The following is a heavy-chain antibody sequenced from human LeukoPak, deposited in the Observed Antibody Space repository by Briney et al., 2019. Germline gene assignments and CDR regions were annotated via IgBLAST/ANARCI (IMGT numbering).Heavy chain of an antibody. V-gene: IGHV1-46*01. CDR2: INPSGGST. D-gene: IGHD3-22*01. CDR1: GYTFTSYY. Sequence: SXKXSGYTFTSYYMHWVRQAPGQGLEWMGIINPSGGSTSYAQKFQGRVTMTRDTSTSTVYMELSSLRSEDTAVYYCARSAEYYYDSSGYYLWFDPWGQGTLVTVSS. CDR3: ARSAEYYYDSSGYYLWFDP. J-gene: IGHJ5*02.